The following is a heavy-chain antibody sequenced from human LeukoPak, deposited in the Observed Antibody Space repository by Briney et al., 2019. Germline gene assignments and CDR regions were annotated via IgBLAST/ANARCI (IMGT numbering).Heavy chain of an antibody. Sequence: SETLSLTCGVSGYSIRRDYLWALIRQPPGKGLEWIGSMSYDGSTQYNPSLQSRVTISGDTSKHKFALKLSSLTAADTHAYHCARARRAGVATKAPPYWFETWGQSTPVTVSS. CDR3: ARARRAGVATKAPPYWFET. CDR2: MSYDGST. CDR1: GYSIRRDYL. V-gene: IGHV4-38-2*01. J-gene: IGHJ5*02. D-gene: IGHD6-13*01.